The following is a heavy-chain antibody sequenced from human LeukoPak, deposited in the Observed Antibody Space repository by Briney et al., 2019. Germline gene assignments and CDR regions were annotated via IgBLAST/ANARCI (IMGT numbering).Heavy chain of an antibody. V-gene: IGHV4-39*01. D-gene: IGHD6-13*01. CDR3: ARHSSSWYYFDY. J-gene: IGHJ4*02. CDR2: ISYSGTT. Sequence: PSETLSLTCSVSDVSISSGIYYGGWIRQSPGRGLEWIGSISYSGTTFYTPSLKSRGTISVDTSKNQFSLKLNSLTATDTAIYYCARHSSSWYYFDYWAQGILVTVSS. CDR1: DVSISSGIYY.